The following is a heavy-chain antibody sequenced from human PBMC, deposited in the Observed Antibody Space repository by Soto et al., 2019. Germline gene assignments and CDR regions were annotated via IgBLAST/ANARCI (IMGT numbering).Heavy chain of an antibody. J-gene: IGHJ5*02. Sequence: SETLSLTCTVSGGSISSYYWSWIRQPPGKGLEWIGYIYYSGSTNYNPSLKSRVPISVDTSKNQFSLKRGSGTAADTAVYYCARHPVVVAATTWFDPWGQGTLVTVSS. CDR3: ARHPVVVAATTWFDP. D-gene: IGHD2-15*01. V-gene: IGHV4-59*08. CDR1: GGSISSYY. CDR2: IYYSGST.